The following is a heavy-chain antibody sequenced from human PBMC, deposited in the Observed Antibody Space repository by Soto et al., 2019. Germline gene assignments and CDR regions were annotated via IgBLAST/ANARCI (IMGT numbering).Heavy chain of an antibody. D-gene: IGHD3-10*01. Sequence: QVQLVAAGGGVVKPGGSLTLSCAASGFRFSVSYMTWVRQAPGKGLEWLSDINGDSTDINYAASVRGRFTIFRDNSKKSLFLQMDSLRAEHTAFYYGSTTPGRIDDWGQGTLVTVSS. CDR3: STTPGRIDD. CDR1: GFRFSVSY. J-gene: IGHJ4*02. V-gene: IGHV3-11*06. CDR2: INGDSTDI.